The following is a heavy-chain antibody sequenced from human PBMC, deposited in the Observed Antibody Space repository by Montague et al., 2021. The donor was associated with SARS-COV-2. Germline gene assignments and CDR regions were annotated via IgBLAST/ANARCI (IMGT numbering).Heavy chain of an antibody. Sequence: TLSLTCTVSGDSLNNGGYYWSWVRQHPGKGLEWIGNIFHSGSTHFNPSLKSRITMSADTSTNQFSLHLSSVTAAATAVYFCARVGFYTESYYDYWGRGTLVTVSA. CDR1: GDSLNNGGYY. CDR3: ARVGFYTESYYDY. CDR2: IFHSGST. J-gene: IGHJ4*02. V-gene: IGHV4-31*03. D-gene: IGHD1-26*01.